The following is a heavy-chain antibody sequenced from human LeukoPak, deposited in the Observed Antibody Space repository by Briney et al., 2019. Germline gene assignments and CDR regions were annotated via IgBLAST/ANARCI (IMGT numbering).Heavy chain of an antibody. CDR1: GFTFSSYS. V-gene: IGHV3-30*02. D-gene: IGHD3-3*01. Sequence: QSGGSLRLSCAASGFTFSSYSMNWVRQAPGKGLEWVAFIRYDGSNKYYADSVKGRFTISRDNSKNTLYLQMNSLRAEDTAVYYCAKDRRITIFGVVIRPDAFDIWGQGTMVTVSS. CDR2: IRYDGSNK. J-gene: IGHJ3*02. CDR3: AKDRRITIFGVVIRPDAFDI.